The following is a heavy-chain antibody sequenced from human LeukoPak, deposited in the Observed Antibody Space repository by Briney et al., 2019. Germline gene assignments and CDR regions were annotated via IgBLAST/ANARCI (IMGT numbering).Heavy chain of an antibody. CDR1: GGSISSSSYY. Sequence: SETLALTCTVSGGSISSSSYYWGWIRQPPGKGLEWIGSIYYSGSTYYNPSLKSRVTISVDTSKNQFSLKLSSVTAADTAVYYCARRRNVGYFDYWGQGTLVTVSS. CDR2: IYYSGST. J-gene: IGHJ4*02. CDR3: ARRRNVGYFDY. V-gene: IGHV4-39*01. D-gene: IGHD1-26*01.